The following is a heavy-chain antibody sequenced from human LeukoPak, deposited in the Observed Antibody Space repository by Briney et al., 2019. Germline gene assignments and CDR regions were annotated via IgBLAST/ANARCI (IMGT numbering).Heavy chain of an antibody. J-gene: IGHJ4*02. Sequence: GGSLRLSCAASGFTFSSYAMHWVRQAPGRGLEWVAAISYDGSNKYYADSVKGRFTISRDNSKNTLYLQMNSLRTEDTAVYYCARSGERYFDWLPLFDYWGQGTLVTVSS. D-gene: IGHD3-9*01. CDR3: ARSGERYFDWLPLFDY. V-gene: IGHV3-30*14. CDR2: ISYDGSNK. CDR1: GFTFSSYA.